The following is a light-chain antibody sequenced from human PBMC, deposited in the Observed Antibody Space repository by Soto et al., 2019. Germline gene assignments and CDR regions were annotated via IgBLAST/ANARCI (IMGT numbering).Light chain of an antibody. CDR1: NSNIGAGYD. Sequence: QSVLTQPPSVSGAPGQRVTISCTGSNSNIGAGYDVHWYQLLPGTAPKLLIYGNSNRPSGVPDRFSGSKSGTSASLAITGLQAEYEADYYCQSYDTSLSALYVFGTGTKLTVL. CDR3: QSYDTSLSALYV. V-gene: IGLV1-40*01. J-gene: IGLJ1*01. CDR2: GNS.